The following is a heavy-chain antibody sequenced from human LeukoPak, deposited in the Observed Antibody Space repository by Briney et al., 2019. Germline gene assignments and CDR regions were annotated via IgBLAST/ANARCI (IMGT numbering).Heavy chain of an antibody. J-gene: IGHJ4*02. Sequence: GGSLRLSCEPSGFSFSTYSMNWIRQAPGKGLEWISYISISSTTIYYADSVKGRFTISRDNSKNSLYLQMNNLRDDDTAIYYCVGVRYNYGLSAYWGQGTLVIVSS. CDR3: VGVRYNYGLSAY. D-gene: IGHD5-18*01. V-gene: IGHV3-48*02. CDR1: GFSFSTYS. CDR2: ISISSTTI.